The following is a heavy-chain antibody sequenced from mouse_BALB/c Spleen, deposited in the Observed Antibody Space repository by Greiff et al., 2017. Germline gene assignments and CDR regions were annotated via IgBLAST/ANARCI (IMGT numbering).Heavy chain of an antibody. CDR1: GFNFKDYY. Sequence: VQLQQSGAELVRPGASVKLSCTASGFNFKDYYMHWVKQRPEQGLEWIGWIDPENGDTEYAPKFQGKATMTVDTSSNTAYLRLSSLTSEDAAVYYCSPIYDGYPDDWGQGTSVTVSS. D-gene: IGHD2-3*01. J-gene: IGHJ4*01. CDR3: SPIYDGYPDD. V-gene: IGHV14-4*02. CDR2: IDPENGDT.